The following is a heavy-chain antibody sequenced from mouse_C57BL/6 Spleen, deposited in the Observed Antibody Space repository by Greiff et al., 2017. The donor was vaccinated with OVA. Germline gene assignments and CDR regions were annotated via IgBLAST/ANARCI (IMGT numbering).Heavy chain of an antibody. J-gene: IGHJ4*01. CDR1: GFSLTSYG. CDR3: AKNTGTAQATLAMDY. Sequence: QVQLKESGPGLVQPSQSLSITCTVSGFSLTSYGVHWVRQSPGKGLEWLGVIWRGGSTDYNAAFMSRLSITKDNSKSQVFFKMNSLQADDTAIYYCAKNTGTAQATLAMDYWGQGTSVTVSS. D-gene: IGHD3-2*02. CDR2: IWRGGST. V-gene: IGHV2-5*01.